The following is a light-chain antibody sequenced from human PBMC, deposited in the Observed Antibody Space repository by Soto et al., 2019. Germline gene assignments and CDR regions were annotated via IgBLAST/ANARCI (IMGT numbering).Light chain of an antibody. V-gene: IGKV3-20*01. Sequence: EIVLTQSPGTLSLSPWERATLSCRASQSVDNSYLAWFQQKPGQAPRLLIYGASSRATGIPDRFSGSGSGTDFTLTISRLEPEDFAVYYCQQYGSSPPDTFGQGTRLEIK. CDR1: QSVDNSY. J-gene: IGKJ5*01. CDR3: QQYGSSPPDT. CDR2: GAS.